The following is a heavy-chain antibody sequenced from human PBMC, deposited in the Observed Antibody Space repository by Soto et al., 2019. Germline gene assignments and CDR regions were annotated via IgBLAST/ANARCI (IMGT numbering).Heavy chain of an antibody. Sequence: QVQLVQSGAEVKETGSSVKVSCKSSGYIFKNYAVTWLRQAPGQGLEWMGGIIPVFGTPDYSQKFRGRVTITADESTSTNYMELRSLTSEATAVYYCARHLYDYVWGSYRHWGQGTLVTVSS. D-gene: IGHD3-16*02. J-gene: IGHJ4*02. CDR3: ARHLYDYVWGSYRH. CDR2: IIPVFGTP. V-gene: IGHV1-69*01. CDR1: GYIFKNYA.